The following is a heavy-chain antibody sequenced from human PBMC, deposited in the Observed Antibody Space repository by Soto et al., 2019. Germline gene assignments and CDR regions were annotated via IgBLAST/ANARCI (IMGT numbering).Heavy chain of an antibody. D-gene: IGHD3-22*01. J-gene: IGHJ5*02. V-gene: IGHV3-11*01. CDR1: GFTFSDYY. CDR3: ARDQSPYYYDSSGPPLA. Sequence: LRLSCAASGFTFSDYYMSWIRQAPGKGLEWVSYISSSGSTIYYADSVKGRFTISRDNAKNSLYLQMNSLRAEDTAVYYCARDQSPYYYDSSGPPLAWGQGTLVTVSS. CDR2: ISSSGSTI.